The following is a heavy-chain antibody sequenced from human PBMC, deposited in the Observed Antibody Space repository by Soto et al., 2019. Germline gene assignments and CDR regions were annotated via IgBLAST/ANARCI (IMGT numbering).Heavy chain of an antibody. D-gene: IGHD3-9*01. CDR1: GFTFSSYA. Sequence: GGSLRLSCSASGFTFSSYAMHWVRQAPGKGLEYVSAISSNGGSTYYADSVKGRFTISRDNSKNTLYLQMSSLRAEDTAVYYCVKDRGEHYDILTGYYPSLIFDYWGQGTLVTVSS. J-gene: IGHJ4*02. CDR2: ISSNGGST. CDR3: VKDRGEHYDILTGYYPSLIFDY. V-gene: IGHV3-64D*08.